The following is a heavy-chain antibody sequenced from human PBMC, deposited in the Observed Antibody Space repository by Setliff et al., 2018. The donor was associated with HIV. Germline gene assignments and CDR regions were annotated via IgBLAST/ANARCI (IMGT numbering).Heavy chain of an antibody. J-gene: IGHJ2*01. V-gene: IGHV4-59*08. Sequence: SETLSLTCAVYGGSFSGYYWSWIRQPPGKGLEWIGFIYYSGSTNYNPSLKSRVTISVDTSKHQFSLKLSSVTAADTAVYYCARHARSITMTTDWYFDLWGRGTLVTVSS. CDR3: ARHARSITMTTDWYFDL. D-gene: IGHD3-22*01. CDR1: GGSFSGYY. CDR2: IYYSGST.